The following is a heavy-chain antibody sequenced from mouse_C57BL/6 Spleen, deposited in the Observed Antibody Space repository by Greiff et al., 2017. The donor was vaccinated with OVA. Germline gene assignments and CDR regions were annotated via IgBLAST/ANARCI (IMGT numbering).Heavy chain of an antibody. CDR2: IYPGDGDT. J-gene: IGHJ1*03. CDR3: ARSISYSNGNWYFDV. D-gene: IGHD2-5*01. V-gene: IGHV1-82*01. CDR1: GYAFSSSW. Sequence: QVQLQQSGPELVKPGASVKISCKASGYAFSSSWMNWVKQRPGKGLEWIGRIYPGDGDTNYNGKFKGKATLTADKSSSTAYMQLSSLTSEDSAVYFCARSISYSNGNWYFDVWGTGTTVTVSS.